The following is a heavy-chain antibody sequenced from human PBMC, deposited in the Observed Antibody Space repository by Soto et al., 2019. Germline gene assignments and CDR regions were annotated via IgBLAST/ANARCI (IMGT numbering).Heavy chain of an antibody. Sequence: PSETLSLTCTVSGGSISSGDYYWSWIRQPPGKGLEWIGYIYYSGSTNYNPSLKSRVTISVDTSKNQFSLKLSSVTAADTAVYYCARLPPRDSSGYRYYYYYGMDVWGQGTTVTVSS. CDR3: ARLPPRDSSGYRYYYYYGMDV. V-gene: IGHV4-61*08. CDR1: GGSISSGDYY. J-gene: IGHJ6*02. CDR2: IYYSGST. D-gene: IGHD3-22*01.